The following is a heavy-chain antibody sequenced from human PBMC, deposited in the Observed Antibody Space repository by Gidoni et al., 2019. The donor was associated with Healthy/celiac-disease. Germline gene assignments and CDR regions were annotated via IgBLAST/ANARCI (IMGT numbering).Heavy chain of an antibody. J-gene: IGHJ4*02. V-gene: IGHV3-33*01. D-gene: IGHD3-22*01. CDR1: GFTFSSYG. CDR3: ARVGYYYDSSGLDY. CDR2: IWYDGSNK. Sequence: HVPLVESGGGVVQPGRSLRLSCAASGFTFSSYGMHWVRQAPGKGLEWVAVIWYDGSNKYYADSVKGRFTISRDNSKNTLYLQMNSLRAEDTAVYYCARVGYYYDSSGLDYWGQGTLVTVSS.